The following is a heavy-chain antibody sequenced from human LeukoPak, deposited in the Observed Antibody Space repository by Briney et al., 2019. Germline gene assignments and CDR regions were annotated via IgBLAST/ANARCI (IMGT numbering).Heavy chain of an antibody. V-gene: IGHV4-61*02. CDR2: IYTSGST. Sequence: SQTLSLTCTVSGGSISSGSYYWSWIRQPAGKGLEWIGRIYTSGSTNYNPSLKSRITISVDTSKNQFPLKLRSVTAADTAVYYCAKGGRDGYNYLGYWGQGTLVTV. D-gene: IGHD5-24*01. CDR1: GGSISSGSYY. CDR3: AKGGRDGYNYLGY. J-gene: IGHJ4*02.